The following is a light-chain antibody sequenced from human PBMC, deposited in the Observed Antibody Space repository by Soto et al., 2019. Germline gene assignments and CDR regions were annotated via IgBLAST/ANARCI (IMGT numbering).Light chain of an antibody. V-gene: IGKV3-20*01. CDR1: QTVSSRY. CDR2: DAS. J-gene: IGKJ5*01. CDR3: QKYGSSPLIT. Sequence: EIVLTQSPGTLSLSPGEGVTLSCRASQTVSSRYLAWYQQRPGQAPRLLIYDASSRATGIPDRFSGSGSGTDFTLTITRLEPEDFAVYYCQKYGSSPLITVGQGTRLEIK.